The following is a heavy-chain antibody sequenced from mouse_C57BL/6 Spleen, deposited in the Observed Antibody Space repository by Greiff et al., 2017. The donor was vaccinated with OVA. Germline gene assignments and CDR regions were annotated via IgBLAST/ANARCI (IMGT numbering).Heavy chain of an antibody. Sequence: VQLQQSGPELVKPGASVKISCKASGYAFSSSWMNWVKQRPGKGLEWIGRIYPGDGGTNYNGKFKGKATLTADKSSSTAYMQLSSLTSEDSAVYFCARGDSSGPWFAYWGQGTLVTVSA. CDR2: IYPGDGGT. J-gene: IGHJ3*01. D-gene: IGHD3-2*02. CDR1: GYAFSSSW. CDR3: ARGDSSGPWFAY. V-gene: IGHV1-82*01.